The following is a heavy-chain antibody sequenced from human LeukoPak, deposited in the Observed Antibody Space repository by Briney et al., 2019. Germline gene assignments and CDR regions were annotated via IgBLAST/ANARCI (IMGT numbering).Heavy chain of an antibody. CDR3: AKISSDNSFDP. V-gene: IGHV3-30*18. CDR1: GFTFSNYG. CDR2: ISYDGSNK. J-gene: IGHJ5*02. D-gene: IGHD6-6*01. Sequence: GALRLSCAASGFTFSNYGMHWVRQAPGKGLEWVAVISYDGSNKYYADSVKGRFTISRDNPKNTLYLQMNSLRAEDTAVYYCAKISSDNSFDPWGQGTLVTVSS.